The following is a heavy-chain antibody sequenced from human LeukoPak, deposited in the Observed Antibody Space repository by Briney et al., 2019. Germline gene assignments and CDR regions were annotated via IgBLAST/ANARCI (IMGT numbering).Heavy chain of an antibody. CDR1: GFTFSSYA. V-gene: IGHV3-23*01. D-gene: IGHD6-19*01. Sequence: GGSLRLSCAASGFTFSSYAMSWVRQAPGKGLEWVSAISGSGGSTYYTDSVKGRFTISRDNSKNTLYLQMNSLRAEDTAVYYCAKDHAPYSSGWLPCDHWGQGTLVTVSS. J-gene: IGHJ4*02. CDR2: ISGSGGST. CDR3: AKDHAPYSSGWLPCDH.